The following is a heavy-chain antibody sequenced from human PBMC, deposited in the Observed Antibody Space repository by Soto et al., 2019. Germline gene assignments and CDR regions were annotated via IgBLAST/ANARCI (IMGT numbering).Heavy chain of an antibody. J-gene: IGHJ4*02. Sequence: EVQLSESGGGLVQPGGSLRVSCAASGFTFSTSGMSWVRQAPGKGLEWVSGISAPGDSTYYADSVKGRFTVSRDNSKNALYLQMASLGPDDTAIYYCAKDWGYWGQGTLVTVSS. CDR1: GFTFSTSG. CDR2: ISAPGDST. D-gene: IGHD3-16*01. CDR3: AKDWGY. V-gene: IGHV3-23*01.